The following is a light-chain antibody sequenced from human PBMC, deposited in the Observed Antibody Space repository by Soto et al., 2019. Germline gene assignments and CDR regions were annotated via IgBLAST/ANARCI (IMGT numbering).Light chain of an antibody. V-gene: IGKV1-9*01. CDR3: QQLYSFPLT. CDR1: QDFSNF. J-gene: IGKJ4*01. Sequence: DIQLTQSPSFLSASIGDRVTITCRASQDFSNFLAWYQQKPGRAPKLLMYDASTLQSGVPSRFSGSGSGTEFTLTISSLQPEDFATYYCQQLYSFPLTFGGGPKVDIK. CDR2: DAS.